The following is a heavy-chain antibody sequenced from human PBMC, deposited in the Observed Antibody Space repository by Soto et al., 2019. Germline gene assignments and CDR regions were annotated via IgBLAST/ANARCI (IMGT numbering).Heavy chain of an antibody. J-gene: IGHJ4*02. CDR1: GFTFSSYA. CDR2: ISGSGTST. D-gene: IGHD2-21*01. V-gene: IGHV3-23*01. CDR3: AKSLSALFSLGDFKY. Sequence: GGSLRLSCAASGFTFSSYAMNWVRQAPGKGLEWVAEISGSGTSTYYAPSVKGRFIISSDSSKNTLYLRMYSLRAEDTAMYYCAKSLSALFSLGDFKYWGQGALVTVSS.